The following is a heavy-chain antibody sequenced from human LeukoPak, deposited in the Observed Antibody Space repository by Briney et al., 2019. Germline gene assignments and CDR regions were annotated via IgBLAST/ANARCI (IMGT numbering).Heavy chain of an antibody. J-gene: IGHJ4*02. CDR2: IIPIFGTA. Sequence: GASVKLSCKASGGTFSSYAISWVRQAPGQGLEWMGRIIPIFGTANYAQKFQGRATFTTAQSTSTAHMELSSLPSEDPAGYSLHRDRDKWNDSSSDYWGEGTLVSVSS. D-gene: IGHD1-20*01. CDR1: GGTFSSYA. V-gene: IGHV1-69*05. CDR3: HRDRDKWNDSSSDY.